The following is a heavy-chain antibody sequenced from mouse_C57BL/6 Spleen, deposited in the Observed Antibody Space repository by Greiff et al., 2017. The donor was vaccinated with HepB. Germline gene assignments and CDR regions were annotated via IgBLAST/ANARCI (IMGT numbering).Heavy chain of an antibody. V-gene: IGHV3-6*01. Sequence: EVKLVESGPGLVKPSQSLSLTCSVTGYSITSGYYWNWIRQFPGNKLEWMGYISNDGSNNYNPSLKNRISITRDTSKNQFFLKLNSVTTEDTATYYCARDEGLRRGYYFDYWGQGTTLTVSS. CDR1: GYSITSGYY. J-gene: IGHJ2*01. CDR3: ARDEGLRRGYYFDY. CDR2: ISNDGSN. D-gene: IGHD2-4*01.